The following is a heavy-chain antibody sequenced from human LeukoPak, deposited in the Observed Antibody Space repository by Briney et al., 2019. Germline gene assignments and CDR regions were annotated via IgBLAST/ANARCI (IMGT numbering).Heavy chain of an antibody. Sequence: ASVKVSCKASGGTFSSYAISWVRQAPGQGLEWMGIINPSGGSTSYAQKFQGRVTMTRDTSTSTVYMELSSLRSEDTAVYYCARDPYSSSWGGWFDPWGQGTLVTVSS. J-gene: IGHJ5*02. CDR1: GGTFSSYA. CDR2: INPSGGST. CDR3: ARDPYSSSWGGWFDP. V-gene: IGHV1-46*01. D-gene: IGHD6-13*01.